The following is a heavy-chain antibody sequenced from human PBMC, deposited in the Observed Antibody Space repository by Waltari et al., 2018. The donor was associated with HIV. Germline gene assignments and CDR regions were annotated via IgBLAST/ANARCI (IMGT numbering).Heavy chain of an antibody. CDR1: GGSIRSYY. D-gene: IGHD2-2*01. V-gene: IGHV4-4*07. Sequence: QVQLQEPGPGLVKASETLSLTRPVSGGSIRSYYWSRTRQPPGHCLEWIGRIYTSGSTNYNASLKSRVTMSIDTSKNQFFLKLSSVTAADTAVYYCAREYCSSTSCSPNGRLGAFDIWGQGTMVTVSS. CDR3: AREYCSSTSCSPNGRLGAFDI. CDR2: IYTSGST. J-gene: IGHJ3*02.